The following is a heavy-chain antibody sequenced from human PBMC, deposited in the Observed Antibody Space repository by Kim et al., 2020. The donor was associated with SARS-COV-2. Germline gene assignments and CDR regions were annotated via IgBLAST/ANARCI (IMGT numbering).Heavy chain of an antibody. Sequence: VKGRFTISRDNSKNTLYLQMNSLRAEDTAVYYCAKVLYYYDSSGYYAFDYWGQGTLVTVSS. D-gene: IGHD3-22*01. J-gene: IGHJ4*02. CDR3: AKVLYYYDSSGYYAFDY. V-gene: IGHV3-23*01.